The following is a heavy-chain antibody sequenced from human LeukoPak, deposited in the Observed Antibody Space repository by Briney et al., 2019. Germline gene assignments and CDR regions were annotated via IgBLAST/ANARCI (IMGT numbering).Heavy chain of an antibody. CDR1: GFTFSDYY. J-gene: IGHJ4*02. CDR3: ATGRGSFDY. V-gene: IGHV3-11*01. D-gene: IGHD3-10*01. CDR2: ISGSGTTM. Sequence: GGSLRLSCAASGFTFSDYYMGWIRQAPGKGLEWLSYISGSGTTMYYADSVKGRFTISRDNSKNTLYLQMSSLRAEDTAVYYCATGRGSFDYWGQGTLVTVSS.